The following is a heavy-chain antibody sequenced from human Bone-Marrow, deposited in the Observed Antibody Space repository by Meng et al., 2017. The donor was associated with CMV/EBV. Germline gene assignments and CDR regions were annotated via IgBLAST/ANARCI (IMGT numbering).Heavy chain of an antibody. CDR1: GYSFTSYW. CDR3: AREYCSSTSCYFGGY. CDR2: IYPGDSDT. V-gene: IGHV5-51*01. J-gene: IGHJ4*02. Sequence: GGSLRLSCKGSGYSFTSYWIGWVRQMPGKGLEWMGIIYPGDSDTRYSPSSQGQVTISADKSISTAYLQWSSLKASDTAMYYCAREYCSSTSCYFGGYWGQGTLVTVSS. D-gene: IGHD2-2*01.